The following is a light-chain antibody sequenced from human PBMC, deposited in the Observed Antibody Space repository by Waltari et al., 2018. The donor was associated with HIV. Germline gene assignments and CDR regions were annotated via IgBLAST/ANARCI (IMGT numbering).Light chain of an antibody. Sequence: QSALPQPASVSGSPGQSIIISCTGTSSDVGGYNYVTWYHQHPGKAPKLRVHEVNKRPSGVSNRFSGSKSDNTAPLTISGLQAEDEADYYCSSYTSSSTSYVFGTGTNVTVL. CDR3: SSYTSSSTSYV. J-gene: IGLJ1*01. V-gene: IGLV2-14*01. CDR2: EVN. CDR1: SSDVGGYNY.